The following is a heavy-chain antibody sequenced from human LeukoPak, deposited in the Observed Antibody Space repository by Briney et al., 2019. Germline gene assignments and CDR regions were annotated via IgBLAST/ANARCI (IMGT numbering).Heavy chain of an antibody. Sequence: PSETLSLTRTVSGGTINSYYWSWIRQPPGKGLEWIGYIYYSGSTNYNPSLKSRVTISVDTSKNQFSLRLSSVTAADTAVYYCARRRWGLDYWGQGTLVTVSS. J-gene: IGHJ4*02. CDR2: IYYSGST. D-gene: IGHD4-23*01. CDR1: GGTINSYY. CDR3: ARRRWGLDY. V-gene: IGHV4-59*08.